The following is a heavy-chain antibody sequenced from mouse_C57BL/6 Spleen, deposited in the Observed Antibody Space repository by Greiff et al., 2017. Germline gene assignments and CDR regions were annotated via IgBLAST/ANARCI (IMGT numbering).Heavy chain of an antibody. Sequence: EVQLVESGGGLVKPGGSLKLSCAASGFTFSSYAMSWVRQTPEKRLEWVATISDGGSYTYYPDNVKGRFTISRDNAKNNLYLQMSQLQSEDTAMYYCARDPYGSRGDWYFDVWGTGTTVTVSS. V-gene: IGHV5-4*01. J-gene: IGHJ1*03. CDR1: GFTFSSYA. CDR2: ISDGGSYT. CDR3: ARDPYGSRGDWYFDV. D-gene: IGHD1-1*01.